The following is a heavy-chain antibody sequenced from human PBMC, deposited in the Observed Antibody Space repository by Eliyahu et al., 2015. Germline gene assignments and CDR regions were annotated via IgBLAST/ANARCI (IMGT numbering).Heavy chain of an antibody. CDR3: ARQRTMDIQNWFDP. J-gene: IGHJ5*02. Sequence: QLQLQESGPGLVKSSETLSLTCTVSGRSISTGSPYWGWIRQPPGKGLDWIGSIFYSGGASYNPSLQSRVTISVDTSKNQISLKLASVTAADTAVYYCARQRTMDIQNWFDPWGQGTLVTVSS. CDR1: GRSISTGSPY. D-gene: IGHD2-2*03. V-gene: IGHV4-39*01. CDR2: IFYSGGA.